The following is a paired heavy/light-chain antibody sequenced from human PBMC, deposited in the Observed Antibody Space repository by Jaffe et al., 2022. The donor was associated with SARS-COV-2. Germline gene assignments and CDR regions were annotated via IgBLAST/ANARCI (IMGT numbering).Heavy chain of an antibody. Sequence: QVQLQQWGAGLLKPSETLSLTCAVYSGSFSGYFWSWIRQTPGKGLEWIGEISYIGSTNYNPSLESRVTMSLDTSKKQFSLSLTSVTAADTAVYYCARGVGVRGRNWFDPWGPGTLVTVSS. CDR3: ARGVGVRGRNWFDP. V-gene: IGHV4-34*01. J-gene: IGHJ5*02. D-gene: IGHD3-10*01. CDR2: ISYIGST. CDR1: SGSFSGYF.
Light chain of an antibody. CDR3: QQRSNWPPLT. J-gene: IGKJ4*01. V-gene: IGKV3-11*01. Sequence: EIVLTQSPATLSLSPGERATLSCRASQSISSYLAWYQQKPGQAPRLLIYDASNRATGVPARFSGSGSGTDFTLTISSLEPEDFAVYYCQQRSNWPPLTFGGGTKVEIK. CDR2: DAS. CDR1: QSISSY.